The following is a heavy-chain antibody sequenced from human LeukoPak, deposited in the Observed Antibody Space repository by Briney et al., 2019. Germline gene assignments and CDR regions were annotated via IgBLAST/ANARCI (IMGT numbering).Heavy chain of an antibody. Sequence: ASVKVSCKASGYTFTGYYMHWVRQAPGQGLEWMGWINPNSGGTNYAQKFQGWVTMTRDTSISTAYMELSRLRSDDTAVYYCARDHVVEMATNWFDPWGQGTLVTVSS. V-gene: IGHV1-2*04. J-gene: IGHJ5*02. CDR3: ARDHVVEMATNWFDP. D-gene: IGHD5-24*01. CDR2: INPNSGGT. CDR1: GYTFTGYY.